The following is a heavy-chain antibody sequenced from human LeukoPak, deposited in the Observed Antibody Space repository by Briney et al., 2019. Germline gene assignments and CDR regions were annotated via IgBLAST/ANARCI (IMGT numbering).Heavy chain of an antibody. J-gene: IGHJ4*02. Sequence: GGSLRLSCAASGFTFNRYWMYWVRQAPGKGLEWVANIKEDGSEKYYVDSVKGRFTISRDNAKNSLYLQMNSLRAEDTAVYYCARDGLVAAAGTFDYWGQGTLVTVSS. V-gene: IGHV3-7*01. D-gene: IGHD6-13*01. CDR3: ARDGLVAAAGTFDY. CDR1: GFTFNRYW. CDR2: IKEDGSEK.